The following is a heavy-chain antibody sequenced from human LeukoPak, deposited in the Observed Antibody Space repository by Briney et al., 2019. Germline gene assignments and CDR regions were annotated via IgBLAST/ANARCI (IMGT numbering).Heavy chain of an antibody. V-gene: IGHV1-18*01. J-gene: IGHJ4*02. CDR1: GYTFSSYG. D-gene: IGHD2-21*02. CDR3: ARADNRIVAVTADTYDY. CDR2: ISAYNGNT. Sequence: ASVKVSCKASGYTFSSYGFSWVRQAPGQGLEWLGWISAYNGNTIYAENLQGRVTMTTDTSTSTAYMELRSLRSDDTAVYYCARADNRIVAVTADTYDYWGQGTLVTVSS.